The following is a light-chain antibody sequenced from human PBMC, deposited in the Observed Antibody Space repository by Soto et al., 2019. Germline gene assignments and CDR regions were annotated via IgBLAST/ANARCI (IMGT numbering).Light chain of an antibody. Sequence: QSALTQPRSVSGSPGQSVTNSCTGASSDFGGSHYVSWYRQSPGNAPKLIIYDVIKRPSGVPDRFSGSKSVNPASLTISGLQAVDEADYYCCSYAGNYTWVFGGGTKLTVL. V-gene: IGLV2-11*01. CDR2: DVI. J-gene: IGLJ3*02. CDR1: SSDFGGSHY. CDR3: CSYAGNYTWV.